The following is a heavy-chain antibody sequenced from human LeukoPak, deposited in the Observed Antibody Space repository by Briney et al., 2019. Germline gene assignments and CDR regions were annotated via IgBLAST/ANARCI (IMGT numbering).Heavy chain of an antibody. J-gene: IGHJ3*02. CDR2: VYHRGST. CDR1: RGGDSITDYY. CDR3: ARGGYDNSGSFGSFDAFDI. D-gene: IGHD3-22*01. V-gene: IGHV4-59*01. Sequence: SETLSLTCTMSRGGDSITDYYWSWIRQPPGKGLEWLGYVYHRGSTDYSPSLKSRLIISLDTSKSQFSLRLSSVTAADTAVYYCARGGYDNSGSFGSFDAFDIWGQGTMVTVSS.